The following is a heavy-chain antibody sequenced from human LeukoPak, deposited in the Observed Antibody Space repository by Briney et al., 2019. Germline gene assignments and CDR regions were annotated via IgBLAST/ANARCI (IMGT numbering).Heavy chain of an antibody. CDR3: ARFYCSSTSCPHRDYYYMDV. J-gene: IGHJ6*03. CDR2: IDHSGST. D-gene: IGHD2-2*01. V-gene: IGHV4-34*01. CDR1: GGSFTGYY. Sequence: SETLSLTCAVYGGSFTGYYWSWIRQPPGKGPERIGEIDHSGSTNYNPSLKSRVTISVDTSKNQFSLKLSSVTTADTAVYYCARFYCSSTSCPHRDYYYMDVWGKGTTVTVSS.